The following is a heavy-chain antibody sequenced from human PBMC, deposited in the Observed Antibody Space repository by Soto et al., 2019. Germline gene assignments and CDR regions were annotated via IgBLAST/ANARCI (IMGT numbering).Heavy chain of an antibody. V-gene: IGHV3-30-3*01. Sequence: GGSLRLSCAASGFTFSSYAMHWVRQAPGKGLEWVAVISYDGSNKYYADSVKGRFTISRDNSKNTLYLQMNSLRAEDTAVYYCARTMVRGDRYGMDVWGQGTTVTVSS. D-gene: IGHD3-10*01. CDR1: GFTFSSYA. CDR2: ISYDGSNK. J-gene: IGHJ6*02. CDR3: ARTMVRGDRYGMDV.